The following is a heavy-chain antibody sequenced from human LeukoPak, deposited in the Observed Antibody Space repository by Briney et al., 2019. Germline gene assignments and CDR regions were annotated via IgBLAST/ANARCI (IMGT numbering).Heavy chain of an antibody. CDR3: ARLDILVPRAVEWFDP. CDR2: IYSSGTT. V-gene: IGHV4-4*07. CDR1: GDSISGKY. Sequence: PSETLSLTCIVSGDSISGKYWSWIRRPAGKGLEWLGRIYSSGTTDYSPSLMSQVTMSLDTSKNHISLRLRSMSAADTAVYYCARLDILVPRAVEWFDPWGQGTVVTVSS. D-gene: IGHD2-2*01. J-gene: IGHJ5*01.